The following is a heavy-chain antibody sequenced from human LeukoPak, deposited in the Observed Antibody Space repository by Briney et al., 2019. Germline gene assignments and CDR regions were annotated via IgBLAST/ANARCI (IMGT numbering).Heavy chain of an antibody. CDR1: GITFSNSA. D-gene: IGHD6-19*01. J-gene: IGHJ4*02. CDR3: ASIAVAGTSDY. Sequence: SGGSLRLSCVPSGITFSNSALSWVRQAPGKGLEWAAFIRYDGSNKYYADSVKGRFTISRDNSKNTLYLQMNSLRAEDTAVYYCASIAVAGTSDYWGQGTLVTVSS. CDR2: IRYDGSNK. V-gene: IGHV3-30*02.